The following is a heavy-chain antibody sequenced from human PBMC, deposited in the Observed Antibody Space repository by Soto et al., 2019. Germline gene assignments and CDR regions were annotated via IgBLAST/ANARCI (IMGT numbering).Heavy chain of an antibody. CDR3: ARDNWNDGYYYYYVMDA. CDR1: GGTFSSYA. D-gene: IGHD1-20*01. CDR2: TIPIFGTA. V-gene: IGHV1-69*13. Sequence: ASVTVSCKASGGTFSSYAISWVRQAPGQALEWMGGTIPIFGTANYAQKFQGRVTITADESPSTAYMELSSLRAEDTDVYYCARDNWNDGYYYYYVMDAWGQGTTVTVSS. J-gene: IGHJ6*01.